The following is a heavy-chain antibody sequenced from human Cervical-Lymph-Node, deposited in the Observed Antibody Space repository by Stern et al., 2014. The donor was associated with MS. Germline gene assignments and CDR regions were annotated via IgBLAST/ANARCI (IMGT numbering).Heavy chain of an antibody. Sequence: EVQLVESGGGLVRPGGSLTLSCVASGFTFSRYWMTWVRQAPGKGLDWWANIRQDGSETYYVDSVKARFTISRDNAKNSLFLQMTSLRVEDTAVYYCARRLAFQFAAWGQGTLVTVSS. J-gene: IGHJ5*02. CDR1: GFTFSRYW. D-gene: IGHD3-16*01. CDR2: IRQDGSET. V-gene: IGHV3-7*01. CDR3: ARRLAFQFAA.